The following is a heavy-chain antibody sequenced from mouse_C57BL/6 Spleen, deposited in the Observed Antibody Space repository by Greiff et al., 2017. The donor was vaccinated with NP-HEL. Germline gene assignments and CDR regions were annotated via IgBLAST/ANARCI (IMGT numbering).Heavy chain of an antibody. D-gene: IGHD1-1*02. Sequence: QVQLQQPGAELVMPGASVKLSCKASGYTFTSYWMHWVKQRPGQGLEWIGEIDPSDSYTNYNQKFKGKSTLTVDKSSSTAYMQLSSRTSEDSAVYYCATGGWDYAMDYWGQGTSVTVSS. CDR3: ATGGWDYAMDY. CDR2: IDPSDSYT. CDR1: GYTFTSYW. J-gene: IGHJ4*01. V-gene: IGHV1-69*01.